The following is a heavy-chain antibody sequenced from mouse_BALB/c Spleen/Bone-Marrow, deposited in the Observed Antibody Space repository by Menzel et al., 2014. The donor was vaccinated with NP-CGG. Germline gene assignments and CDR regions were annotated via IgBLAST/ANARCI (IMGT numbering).Heavy chain of an antibody. D-gene: IGHD1-1*01. V-gene: IGHV1-9*01. CDR3: ARASVVPFYYNF. CDR1: GYTFSNYW. Sequence: VKLQESGAELMKPGASVKISCKATGYTFSNYWIDWVKQRPGHGLEWIGEILPGSGTANYNEKFKGKATFTADTSSNTAYMQLSSLTSEDSALYNCARASVVPFYYNFWSQSTTLTVSS. J-gene: IGHJ2*01. CDR2: ILPGSGTA.